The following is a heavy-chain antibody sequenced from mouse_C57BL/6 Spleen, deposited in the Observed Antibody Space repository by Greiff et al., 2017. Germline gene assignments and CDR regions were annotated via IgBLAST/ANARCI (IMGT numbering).Heavy chain of an antibody. D-gene: IGHD1-1*02. V-gene: IGHV1-80*01. Sequence: VQLQQSGAELVKPGASVKISCKASGYAFSSYWMNWVKQRPGKGLEWIGQIYPGDGDTNYNGKFKGKATLTADKSSSTAYMQLSSLTSEDSSVYFCARRGGHYYAMVYWGQGTSVTVSS. CDR1: GYAFSSYW. CDR3: ARRGGHYYAMVY. J-gene: IGHJ4*01. CDR2: IYPGDGDT.